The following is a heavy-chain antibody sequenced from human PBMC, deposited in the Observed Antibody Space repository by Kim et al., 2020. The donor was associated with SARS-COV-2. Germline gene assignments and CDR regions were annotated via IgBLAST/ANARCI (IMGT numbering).Heavy chain of an antibody. V-gene: IGHV3-30*02. CDR1: DFTLSAIG. CDR2: MATSGHV. CDR3: AKDAPQCVGGICYLGYYG. J-gene: IGHJ6*01. D-gene: IGHD2-21*01. Sequence: GGSLRLSCVASDFTLSAIGFHWVRQRPDKGLEWVASMATSGHVYYAESVQGRFTISRDLSTETMSLQMSALRADDTSVYYCAKDAPQCVGGICYLGYYG.